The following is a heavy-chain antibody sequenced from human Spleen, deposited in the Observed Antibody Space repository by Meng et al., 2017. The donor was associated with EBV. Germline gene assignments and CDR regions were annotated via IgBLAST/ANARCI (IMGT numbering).Heavy chain of an antibody. D-gene: IGHD3-22*01. J-gene: IGHJ5*02. CDR2: IYYSGST. V-gene: IGHV4-30-4*01. CDR3: AKAFYDTSGFYNGHWFDP. CDR1: GDSISSGEYS. Sequence: QVQLQESGPGLVKPSQTLSLTCAVSGDSISSGEYSWSWIRQPPGKGLEWIGHIYYSGSTFYNPSLKSRLTISEDTSKNHFSLKLTSVTAADTAIYYCAKAFYDTSGFYNGHWFDPWGQGSLVTVSS.